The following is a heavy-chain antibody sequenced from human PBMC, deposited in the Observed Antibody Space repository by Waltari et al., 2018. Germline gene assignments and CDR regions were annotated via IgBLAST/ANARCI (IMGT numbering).Heavy chain of an antibody. Sequence: QVQLQESGPGLVKPSQTLSLTCTVSGGSIRSGGYYWSWIRQHPGKGLEWIGYIYYSGSTYYNPSLKSRVTISVDTSKNQFSLKLSSVTAADTAVYYCARDNRLDTAMVRSFDYWGQGTLVTVSS. CDR2: IYYSGST. CDR1: GGSIRSGGYY. J-gene: IGHJ4*02. CDR3: ARDNRLDTAMVRSFDY. V-gene: IGHV4-31*03. D-gene: IGHD5-18*01.